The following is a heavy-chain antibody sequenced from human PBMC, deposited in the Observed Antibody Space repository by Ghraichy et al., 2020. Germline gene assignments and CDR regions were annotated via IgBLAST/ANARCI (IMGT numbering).Heavy chain of an antibody. Sequence: SETLSLTCTVSGGSISSNDYYWGWIRQPPGKRLEWIGSLYYSGSFFYNPSLRSRVTLSVDTSKNQFSLRLRSVTAADTAVYYCARGKLSMVRLHLDSWGQGTRVTVSS. D-gene: IGHD3-10*01. CDR1: GGSISSNDYY. V-gene: IGHV4-39*07. CDR3: ARGKLSMVRLHLDS. J-gene: IGHJ4*02. CDR2: LYYSGSF.